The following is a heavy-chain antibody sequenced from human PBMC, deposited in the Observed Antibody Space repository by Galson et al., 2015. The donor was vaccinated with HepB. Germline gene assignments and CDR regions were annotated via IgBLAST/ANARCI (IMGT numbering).Heavy chain of an antibody. CDR2: IYWDDDK. Sequence: PALVKPTQTLTLTCTFSGFSLSTSAMGVGWIRQPPGKAPEWLALIYWDDDKRYRPSLKSRLTISKDTSKTQVVLTMTNMEPVDTATYFCAHTVYGAGSYYNPYWGQGILVTVSS. J-gene: IGHJ4*02. V-gene: IGHV2-5*02. CDR1: GFSLSTSAMG. D-gene: IGHD3-10*01. CDR3: AHTVYGAGSYYNPY.